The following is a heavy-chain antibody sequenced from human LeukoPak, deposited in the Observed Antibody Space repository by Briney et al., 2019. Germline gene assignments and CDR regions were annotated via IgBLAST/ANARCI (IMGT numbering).Heavy chain of an antibody. D-gene: IGHD6-6*01. Sequence: GGSLRLSCAASGFTFRSYGMHWVRQAPGKGLEWMAFARDDGSTKYYADSVKGRFTISRDNSKSTLFLQMNSLRAEDTAVYFCAKTVSSSWGFFDSWGQGTLVTVSS. CDR3: AKTVSSSWGFFDS. CDR2: ARDDGSTK. V-gene: IGHV3-30*02. CDR1: GFTFRSYG. J-gene: IGHJ4*02.